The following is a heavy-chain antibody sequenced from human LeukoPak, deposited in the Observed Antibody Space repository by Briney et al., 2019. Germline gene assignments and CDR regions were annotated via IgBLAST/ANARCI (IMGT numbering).Heavy chain of an antibody. CDR3: ARVYYSNSYDYWYFDL. CDR1: GGSFSGYY. CDR2: IYYSGST. D-gene: IGHD6-13*01. Sequence: SETLSLTCAVYGGSFSGYYWSWIRQPPGKGLEWVGYIYYSGSTNYNPSLKSRVTISVDTSKNQFSLKLSSVTAADTAVYYCARVYYSNSYDYWYFDLWGRGTLVTVSS. V-gene: IGHV4-59*01. J-gene: IGHJ2*01.